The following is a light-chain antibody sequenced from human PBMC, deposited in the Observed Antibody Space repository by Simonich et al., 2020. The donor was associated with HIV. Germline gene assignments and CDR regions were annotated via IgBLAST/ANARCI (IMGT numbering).Light chain of an antibody. V-gene: IGKV1-NL1*01. J-gene: IGKJ2*01. CDR2: AAS. CDR1: QGISNS. CDR3: QQYYSTLMYT. Sequence: DIQVTQSPSSLSASGGDRVTITCRASQGISNSLAWYQQKPGKAPKLLLYAASRLESGVPSRFSGSGSGTDYTLTISSLQPEDFATYYCQQYYSTLMYTFGQGTKLEIK.